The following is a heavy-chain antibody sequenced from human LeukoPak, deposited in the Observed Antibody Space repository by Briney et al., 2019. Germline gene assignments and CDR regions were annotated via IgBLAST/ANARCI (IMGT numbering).Heavy chain of an antibody. CDR1: GYTLTSYD. V-gene: IGHV1-8*01. Sequence: ASVKVSCKASGYTLTSYDLNWVRQATGQGLEWMGWMNPNSGRTGYAQNFQGRITITRNTSISTAYMELSSLRSEDTAVYYCARDYGYSSSWNDTDAFDIWGQGTMVTVSS. D-gene: IGHD6-13*01. CDR2: MNPNSGRT. J-gene: IGHJ3*02. CDR3: ARDYGYSSSWNDTDAFDI.